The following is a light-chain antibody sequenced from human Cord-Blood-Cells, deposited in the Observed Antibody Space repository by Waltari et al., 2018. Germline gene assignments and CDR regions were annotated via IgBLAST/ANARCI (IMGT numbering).Light chain of an antibody. J-gene: IGKJ2*03. Sequence: EIVMTQSPATLSVSPGERATLSCRASQSVSSNLAWYQQKPGQAPRLLIYGASTRATGIPARFSGSGSWTEVTLTISSLQSEEFAVYYCQQYNNWPYSFGQGTKVEIK. CDR2: GAS. CDR3: QQYNNWPYS. V-gene: IGKV3-15*01. CDR1: QSVSSN.